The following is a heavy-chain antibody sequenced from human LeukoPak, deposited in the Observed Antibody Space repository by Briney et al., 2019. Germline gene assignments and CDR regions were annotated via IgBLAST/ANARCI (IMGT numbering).Heavy chain of an antibody. V-gene: IGHV4-34*01. CDR1: GGSFSDYY. D-gene: IGHD4-23*01. J-gene: IGHJ4*02. CDR3: ARMITVVYYFDY. CDR2: INRSGST. Sequence: SETLSLTCAVYGGSFSDYYWSWIRQSPGKGAEWIGEINRSGSTNYNPSLKSRVTISMDTSKNQFSLKLSSVTAADTAVYYCARMITVVYYFDYWGQGTLVPVSS.